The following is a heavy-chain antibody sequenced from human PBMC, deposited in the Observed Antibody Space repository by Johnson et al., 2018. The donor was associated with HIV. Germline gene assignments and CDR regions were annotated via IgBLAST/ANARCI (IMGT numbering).Heavy chain of an antibody. CDR2: IWYDGSNK. CDR3: AKVRRPGGVRDVFEI. CDR1: GFSFSSYG. J-gene: IGHJ3*02. V-gene: IGHV3-33*06. Sequence: QVQLVESGGGVVQPGRSLRLSCAASGFSFSSYGMHWVRQLPGKGLEWVAVIWYDGSNKSYADSVKGRFTISRDNSKDTLSLQMNSLRDEDTAVYYCAKVRRPGGVRDVFEIWGQGTTVTVSS. D-gene: IGHD2-8*02.